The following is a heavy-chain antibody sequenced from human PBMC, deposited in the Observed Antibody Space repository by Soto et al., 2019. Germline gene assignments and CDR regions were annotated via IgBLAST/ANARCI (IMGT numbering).Heavy chain of an antibody. CDR3: ARYDYNGYHFDY. V-gene: IGHV1-46*01. D-gene: IGHD4-4*01. CDR1: GYTFSTYY. J-gene: IGHJ4*02. Sequence: ASVKVSCKASGYTFSTYYMHWVRQAPGQGYEWMGIINPSGGSTTYAQNFQGRVTMTRDTSTTTVYMELSSLKSEDTAVYYCARYDYNGYHFDYWGKGTLVTVSS. CDR2: INPSGGST.